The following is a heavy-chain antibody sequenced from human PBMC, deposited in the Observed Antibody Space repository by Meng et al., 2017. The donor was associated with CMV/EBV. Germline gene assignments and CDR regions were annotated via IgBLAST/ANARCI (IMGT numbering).Heavy chain of an antibody. D-gene: IGHD2-2*01. CDR2: ISRSGSTI. V-gene: IGHV3-11*04. CDR3: ARENYCSSTSCPDYYYGMDV. Sequence: GGSLRLSCAASGFTFSDYYMSWIRQAPGKGLEWVSYISRSGSTIYYADSVKGRFTISRDNAKNSLYLQMNSLRAEDTAVYYCARENYCSSTSCPDYYYGMDVWGQGTTVTVSS. J-gene: IGHJ6*02. CDR1: GFTFSDYY.